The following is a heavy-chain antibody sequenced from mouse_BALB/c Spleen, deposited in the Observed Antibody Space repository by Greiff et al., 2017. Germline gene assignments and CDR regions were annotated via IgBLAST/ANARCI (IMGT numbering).Heavy chain of an antibody. D-gene: IGHD4-1*01. V-gene: IGHV5-17*02. Sequence: VQLKESGGGLVQPGGSRKLSCAASGFTFSSFGMHWVRQAPEKGLEWVAYISSGSSTIYYADTVKGRFTISRDNPKNTLFLQMTSLRSEDTAMYYCARSAGTGYFDVWGAGTTVTVSS. CDR1: GFTFSSFG. CDR3: ARSAGTGYFDV. CDR2: ISSGSSTI. J-gene: IGHJ1*01.